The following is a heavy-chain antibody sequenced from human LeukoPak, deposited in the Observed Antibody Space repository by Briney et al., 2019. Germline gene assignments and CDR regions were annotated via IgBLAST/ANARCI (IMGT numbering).Heavy chain of an antibody. J-gene: IGHJ4*02. CDR3: AREKIAVADLDY. CDR2: ISSSSSYI. CDR1: GFTFSSYA. D-gene: IGHD6-19*01. Sequence: PGRSLRLSCAASGFTFSSYAMHWVRQAPGKGLEWVSSISSSSSYIYYADSVKGRFTISRDNAKNSLYLQMNSLRAEDTAVYYCAREKIAVADLDYWGQGTLVTVSS. V-gene: IGHV3-21*01.